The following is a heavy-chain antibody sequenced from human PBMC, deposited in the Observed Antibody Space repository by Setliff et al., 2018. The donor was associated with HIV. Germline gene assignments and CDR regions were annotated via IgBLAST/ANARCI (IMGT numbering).Heavy chain of an antibody. D-gene: IGHD4-17*01. CDR2: INPKSGAT. CDR1: GYRFTDFY. V-gene: IGHV1-2*02. J-gene: IGHJ4*02. CDR3: ARPGGSYGDYGWYLRF. Sequence: ASVKVSCKTFGYRFTDFYVNWVRQAPGQGLEWMGWINPKSGATNYAQKFQGRLTMTTDTSTSTAYMELRSLRSDDTAMYYCARPGGSYGDYGWYLRFWGQGTLVTVSS.